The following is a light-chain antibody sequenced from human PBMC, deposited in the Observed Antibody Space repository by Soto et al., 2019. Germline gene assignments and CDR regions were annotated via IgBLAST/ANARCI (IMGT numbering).Light chain of an antibody. CDR2: EVV. J-gene: IGLJ2*01. CDR3: SSSASTRTFDVV. CDR1: SSDVGRHKL. V-gene: IGLV2-23*02. Sequence: QSALTQPASVSGSPGQSITISCIGTSSDVGRHKLVSWYQQHPGKAPKFIIYEVVKRPSGISSRFSGSKSGNTASLTISRLQAEEEGECYSSSSASTRTFDVVFGGGTKLTVL.